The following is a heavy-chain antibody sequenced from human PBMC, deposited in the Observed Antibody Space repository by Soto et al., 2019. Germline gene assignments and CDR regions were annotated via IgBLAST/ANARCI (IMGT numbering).Heavy chain of an antibody. CDR3: ARDNPRRNMKGPFDY. J-gene: IGHJ4*02. D-gene: IGHD3-16*01. CDR2: IYYSGST. CDR1: GGSVSSGSYY. V-gene: IGHV4-61*01. Sequence: SETLSLTCTVSGGSVSSGSYYWSWVRQPPGKGLEWIGYIYYSGSTNYNPSLKSRVTISVDTSKNQFSLKLSSVTAADTAVYYCARDNPRRNMKGPFDYWGQGTLVTVSS.